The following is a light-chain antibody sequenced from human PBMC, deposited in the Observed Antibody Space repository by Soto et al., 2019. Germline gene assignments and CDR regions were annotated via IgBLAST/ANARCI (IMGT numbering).Light chain of an antibody. CDR3: QQRDNGGT. CDR2: DAS. CDR1: QSVSRY. J-gene: IGKJ1*01. Sequence: EIVLTQSPATLSLSPGERATLSCRASQSVSRYLAWYQQKPGQAPRLLIFDASNRATGIPARFSGSGSGTDFTLTISSLEPEDFADYYYQQRDNGGTFGQGTKVEIK. V-gene: IGKV3-11*01.